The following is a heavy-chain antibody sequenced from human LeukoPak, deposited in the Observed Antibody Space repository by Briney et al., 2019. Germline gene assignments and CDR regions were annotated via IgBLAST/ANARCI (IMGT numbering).Heavy chain of an antibody. J-gene: IGHJ4*02. CDR3: ARVLRYFDWLYDY. CDR1: GFTFSSYW. D-gene: IGHD3-9*01. Sequence: GGSLRLSCVASGFTFSSYWMSWVRQAPGKGLEWVANIKQDGSEKYYVDSVKGRFTISRDNAKNSLYLQVNSLRAEDTAVYYCARVLRYFDWLYDYWGQGTLVTVSS. V-gene: IGHV3-7*01. CDR2: IKQDGSEK.